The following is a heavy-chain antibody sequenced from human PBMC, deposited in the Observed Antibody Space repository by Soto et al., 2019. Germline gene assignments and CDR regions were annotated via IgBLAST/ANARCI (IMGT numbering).Heavy chain of an antibody. J-gene: IGHJ6*02. CDR3: ARADAVDTAMVTGSLYYYYYYGMDV. V-gene: IGHV3-30-3*01. Sequence: GGSLRLSCAASGFTFSSYAMHWVRQAPGKGLEWVAVISYDGSNKYYADSVKGRFTISRDNSKKTLYLQMNSLRAEDTAVYYCARADAVDTAMVTGSLYYYYYYGMDVWGQGTTVTVSS. CDR1: GFTFSSYA. CDR2: ISYDGSNK. D-gene: IGHD5-18*01.